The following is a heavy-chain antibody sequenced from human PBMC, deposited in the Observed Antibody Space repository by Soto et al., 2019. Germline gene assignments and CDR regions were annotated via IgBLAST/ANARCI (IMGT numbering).Heavy chain of an antibody. Sequence: SETLSLTCTVSGGSISSYYWSWIRQPPGKGLEWIGYIYYSGSTNYNPSLKSRVTISVDTSKNQFSLKLSSVTAADTAVYYCARDKIEDYGSGSSYYYCYYGMAVWGQATTVTSP. CDR1: GGSISSYY. V-gene: IGHV4-59*01. J-gene: IGHJ6*02. CDR2: IYYSGST. CDR3: ARDKIEDYGSGSSYYYCYYGMAV. D-gene: IGHD3-10*01.